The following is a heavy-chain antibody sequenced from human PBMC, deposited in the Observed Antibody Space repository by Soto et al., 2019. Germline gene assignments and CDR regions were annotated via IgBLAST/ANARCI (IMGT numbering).Heavy chain of an antibody. J-gene: IGHJ2*01. CDR3: ARGMQGSRYFDL. CDR2: ITNDGSST. CDR1: GFIVCSYR. Sequence: HWGSTSLCCAACGFIVCSYRMTGVRQDPGKGLVWVSGITNDGSSTTYADSVKGRFTISRDNAKNTLYLQMNSLRAEDTAVYYCARGMQGSRYFDLWGRGTLVTVSS. V-gene: IGHV3-74*01.